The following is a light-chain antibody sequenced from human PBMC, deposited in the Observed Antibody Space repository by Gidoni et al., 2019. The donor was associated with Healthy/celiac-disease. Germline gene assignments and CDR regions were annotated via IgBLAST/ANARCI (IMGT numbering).Light chain of an antibody. Sequence: GDRVTITCRASQSISSWLAWYQQKPGKAPKLLIYDVSNLESGVPSSFSGSGSGTEFTLTISSLQPDDFATYYCQQYNSSFGQXTKVEIK. CDR3: QQYNSS. V-gene: IGKV1-5*01. J-gene: IGKJ1*01. CDR1: QSISSW. CDR2: DVS.